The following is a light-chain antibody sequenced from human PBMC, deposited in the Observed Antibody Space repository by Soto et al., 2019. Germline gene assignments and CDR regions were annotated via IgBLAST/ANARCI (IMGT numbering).Light chain of an antibody. CDR1: QGISSY. CDR2: DAS. V-gene: IGKV1-9*01. CDR3: QQYGASRFT. Sequence: IQLTQSPSSLSASVGDRVTITCRASQGISSYLGWYQQKPGKAPNLLIYDASTLHSGVPSRFSGGGSGTAFALTISSLQPEDFAVYYCQQYGASRFTFGPGTRVEI. J-gene: IGKJ3*01.